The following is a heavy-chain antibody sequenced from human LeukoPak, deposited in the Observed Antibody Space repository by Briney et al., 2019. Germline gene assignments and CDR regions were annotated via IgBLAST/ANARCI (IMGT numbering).Heavy chain of an antibody. CDR1: GYTLTELS. CDR3: AREGYCSGGSCYSGYYYGMDV. D-gene: IGHD2-15*01. CDR2: FDPEDGET. V-gene: IGHV1-24*01. Sequence: ASVKVSCKVSGYTLTELSMHWVRQAPGKGLEWMGGFDPEDGETIYAQKFQGRVTITANKSTSTAYMELSSLRSEDTAVYYCAREGYCSGGSCYSGYYYGMDVWGQGTTVTVSS. J-gene: IGHJ6*02.